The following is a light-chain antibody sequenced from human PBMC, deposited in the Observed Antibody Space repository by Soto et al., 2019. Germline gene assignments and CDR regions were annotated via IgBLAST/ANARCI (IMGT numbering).Light chain of an antibody. V-gene: IGLV2-14*01. CDR2: EVT. CDR3: SSFTSSSTVV. J-gene: IGLJ2*01. Sequence: QSPLTQPASVSGSPGQSITISCTGTSSDVGIYKYVSLYQQHPGKAPNLMIYEVTNRPSGVSDRFSGSKSGNTASLTISGLQAEDEADYYCSSFTSSSTVVFGGGTKVTVL. CDR1: SSDVGIYKY.